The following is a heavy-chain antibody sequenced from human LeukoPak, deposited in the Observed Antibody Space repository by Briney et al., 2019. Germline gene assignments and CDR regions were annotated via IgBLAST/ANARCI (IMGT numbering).Heavy chain of an antibody. D-gene: IGHD2-15*01. Sequence: GGALRLSCAASGFTFDDYAMHWVRQAPGKGLEWVSGICWSGGSIGYADSVKSRFTICSDNAKNSLYLKMSSRRAEDTALYCCAQHINAAGSHDAFHIWG. J-gene: IGHJ3*02. CDR3: AQHINAAGSHDAFHI. CDR2: ICWSGGSI. V-gene: IGHV3-9*01. CDR1: GFTFDDYA.